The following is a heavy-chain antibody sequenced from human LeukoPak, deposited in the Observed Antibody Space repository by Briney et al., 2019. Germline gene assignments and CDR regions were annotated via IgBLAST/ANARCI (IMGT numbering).Heavy chain of an antibody. V-gene: IGHV4-59*08. CDR3: AGRSRMGSGWTFDY. CDR2: IYYSGST. Sequence: SETLSLTCTVSGGSISSYYWSWIRQPPGKGLEWIGYIYYSGSTNYNPSLKSRVTISVDTSKNQFSLKLSSVTAADTAVYYCAGRSRMGSGWTFDYWGQGTLVTVSS. J-gene: IGHJ4*02. CDR1: GGSISSYY. D-gene: IGHD6-19*01.